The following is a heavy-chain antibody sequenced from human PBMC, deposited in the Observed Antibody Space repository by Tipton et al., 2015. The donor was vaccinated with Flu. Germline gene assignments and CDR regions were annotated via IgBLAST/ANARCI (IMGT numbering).Heavy chain of an antibody. CDR3: ARDVFPSVPPYYFDF. J-gene: IGHJ4*02. CDR1: GGSISTYY. Sequence: TLSLTCTVSGGSISTYYWSWIRQPAGKGLEWIGRIYSGGNTNYNPSLKSRVSMSVDTSKNQFSLKLRSAPAADTAMYFCARDVFPSVPPYYFDFWGPGALVTVSS. CDR2: IYSGGNT. D-gene: IGHD2/OR15-2a*01. V-gene: IGHV4-4*07.